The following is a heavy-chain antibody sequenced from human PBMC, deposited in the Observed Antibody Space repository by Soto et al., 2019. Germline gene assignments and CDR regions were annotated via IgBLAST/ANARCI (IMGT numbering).Heavy chain of an antibody. CDR2: IYSGGST. Sequence: EVQVVESGGGLIQPGGSLRLSCEVSGFSVTANYMSWVRQAPGKGLEWVSVIYSGGSTYYIDSVKGRFSISREISKNTLYFQMIGLRAEDAAVYYWQGYGYGGQGTLVTVSS. CDR3: QGYGY. V-gene: IGHV3-53*01. CDR1: GFSVTANY. J-gene: IGHJ4*02. D-gene: IGHD5-12*01.